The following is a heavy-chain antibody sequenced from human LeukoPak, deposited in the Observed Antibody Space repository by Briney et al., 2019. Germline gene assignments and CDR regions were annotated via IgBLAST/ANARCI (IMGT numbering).Heavy chain of an antibody. V-gene: IGHV6-1*01. J-gene: IGHJ4*02. Sequence: SQTLSPTCAISGDSVSSNSAAWNWIRQSPSRGLEWLGRTYYRSKWYYDYAVSVKSRITINPDTSKKQSSLQLNSVAPEDTAVYYCARVNPLSVDSFDYWGQGTLVTVSS. CDR1: GDSVSSNSAA. CDR2: TYYRSKWYY. CDR3: ARVNPLSVDSFDY. D-gene: IGHD2-2*01.